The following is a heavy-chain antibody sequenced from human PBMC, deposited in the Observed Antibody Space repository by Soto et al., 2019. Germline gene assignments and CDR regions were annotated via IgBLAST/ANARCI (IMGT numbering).Heavy chain of an antibody. Sequence: SETLSLTCTVSGGSISSYYWSWIRQPPGKGLEWIGYIYYSGSTNYNPSLKSRVTISVDTSKNQFSLKLSSVTAADTAVYYCAIVLRYLEWPLQFDYWGQGTLVTGSS. V-gene: IGHV4-59*08. D-gene: IGHD3-3*01. CDR2: IYYSGST. CDR1: GGSISSYY. CDR3: AIVLRYLEWPLQFDY. J-gene: IGHJ4*01.